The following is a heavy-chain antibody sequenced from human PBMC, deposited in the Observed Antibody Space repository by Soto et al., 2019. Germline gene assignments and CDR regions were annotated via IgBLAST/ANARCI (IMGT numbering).Heavy chain of an antibody. CDR3: ARDLAKGGGSAGFDY. CDR2: INPQSGGT. V-gene: IGHV1-2*02. J-gene: IGHJ4*02. Sequence: GXSXKVSFKASGDTXSANYIHLVRQAPGQGFEWIGWINPQSGGTNYPQKFQGMFTITSDASLSTVYMTLIMFTSDYTAEYYCARDLAKGGGSAGFDYWGQGNLVTVS. D-gene: IGHD1-26*01. CDR1: GDTXSANY.